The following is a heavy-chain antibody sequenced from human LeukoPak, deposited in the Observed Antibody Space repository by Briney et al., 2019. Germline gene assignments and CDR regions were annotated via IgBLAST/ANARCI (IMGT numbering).Heavy chain of an antibody. CDR3: ARDPGSSGYYHQFDY. V-gene: IGHV1-2*02. Sequence: GASVKVSCKASGYTFTGYYMHWVRQAPGQGLEWMGWINPNSGGTNYAQKFQGRVTITADKSTSTAYMELSSLRSEDTAVYYCARDPGSSGYYHQFDYWGQGTLVTVSS. CDR1: GYTFTGYY. J-gene: IGHJ4*02. CDR2: INPNSGGT. D-gene: IGHD3-22*01.